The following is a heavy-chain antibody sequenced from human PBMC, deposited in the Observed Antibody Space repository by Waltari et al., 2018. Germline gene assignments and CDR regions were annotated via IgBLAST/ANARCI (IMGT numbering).Heavy chain of an antibody. V-gene: IGHV3-9*01. D-gene: IGHD6-19*01. CDR3: AKEGKYASGWAYFDY. Sequence: EVQLVESGGGLVQPGTSLRLSCVASGFLFADFFMPWVRQAPGKGLEWVSGINWNSGSIAYADSVKGRFIISRDNAKNSLYLQLNSLRPEDTALYYCAKEGKYASGWAYFDYWGQGTLVTVSS. CDR1: GFLFADFF. CDR2: INWNSGSI. J-gene: IGHJ4*02.